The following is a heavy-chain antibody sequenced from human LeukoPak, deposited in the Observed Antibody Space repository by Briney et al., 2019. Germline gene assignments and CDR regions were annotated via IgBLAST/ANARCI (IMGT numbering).Heavy chain of an antibody. CDR3: ARGYSSSSFYYYYMDV. CDR1: GGTFSSYA. D-gene: IGHD6-6*01. V-gene: IGHV1-69*05. CDR2: IIPIFGTA. Sequence: SVKVSCKASGGTFSSYAISWVRQAPGQGLEWMGGIIPIFGTANYAQKFQGRVTITTDESTSTAYMELSSLRSEDTAVYYCARGYSSSSFYYYYMDVWGQGTMVTVSS. J-gene: IGHJ6*03.